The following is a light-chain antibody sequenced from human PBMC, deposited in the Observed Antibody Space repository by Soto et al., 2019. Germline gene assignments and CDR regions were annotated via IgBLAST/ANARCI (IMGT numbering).Light chain of an antibody. CDR2: AAS. Sequence: DIEMTQSPSSLSASVGDRVTITCRASQGISNYLAWYQQKPGKVPKLLIFAASTLQSGVPSRFSGSGSGTDFSLTISSLQPEDVATYYCQKYNSAPPPFGQGTKLEIK. J-gene: IGKJ2*01. V-gene: IGKV1-27*01. CDR3: QKYNSAPPP. CDR1: QGISNY.